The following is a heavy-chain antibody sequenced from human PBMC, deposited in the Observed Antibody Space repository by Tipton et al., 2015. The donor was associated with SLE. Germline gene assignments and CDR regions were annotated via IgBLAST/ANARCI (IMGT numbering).Heavy chain of an antibody. D-gene: IGHD5-18*01. J-gene: IGHJ3*02. CDR1: GGSFSGYY. CDR2: INHSGST. V-gene: IGHV4-34*01. Sequence: TLSLTCAVYGGSFSGYYWSWIRQPPGKGLEWIGEINHSGSTNYNPSLKSRVTISVDTSKNQFSLKLSSVTAADTAVYYCARLNTAKDAFDIWGQGTMGTVSS. CDR3: ARLNTAKDAFDI.